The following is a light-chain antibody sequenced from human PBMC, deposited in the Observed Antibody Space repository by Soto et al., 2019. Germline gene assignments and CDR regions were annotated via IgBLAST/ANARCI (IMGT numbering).Light chain of an antibody. CDR3: KQYNSYWT. CDR2: DDS. CDR1: QSISRW. Sequence: DIHMTQSPSSLSASLGDTVTMTCRASQSISRWLSWYQQKAGKAPKLLIYDDSTLQTGVASRFSGSMSGTEFTLTITGLQPDDSATYYRKQYNSYWTFGPGTKVEIK. V-gene: IGKV1-5*01. J-gene: IGKJ1*01.